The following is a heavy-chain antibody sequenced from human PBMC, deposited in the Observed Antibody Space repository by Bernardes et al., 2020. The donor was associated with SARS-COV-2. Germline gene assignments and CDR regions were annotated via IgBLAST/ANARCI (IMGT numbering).Heavy chain of an antibody. CDR3: ARVTTIFGVDYYGMDV. D-gene: IGHD3-3*01. J-gene: IGHJ6*02. V-gene: IGHV1-2*02. Sequence: ASVKVSCKASGYTFTGYYMHWVRQAPGQGLEWMGWINPNSGGTNYAQKFQGRVTMTRDTSISTAYMELSRLRSDDTAVYYCARVTTIFGVDYYGMDVWGQGTTVTVSS. CDR1: GYTFTGYY. CDR2: INPNSGGT.